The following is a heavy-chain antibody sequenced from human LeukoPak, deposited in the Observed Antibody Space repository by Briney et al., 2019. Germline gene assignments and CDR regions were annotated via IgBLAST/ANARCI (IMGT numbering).Heavy chain of an antibody. CDR1: GYTFTSYG. D-gene: IGHD5-18*01. Sequence: ASVKVSCKASGYTFTSYGISWVRQAPGQGLEWMGWISAYNGNTNYAQKLQGRVTMTTDTSTSTVYMELRSLRSDDTAVYYCARLIATRGYSYEDWGQGTLVTVSS. CDR2: ISAYNGNT. J-gene: IGHJ4*02. V-gene: IGHV1-18*01. CDR3: ARLIATRGYSYED.